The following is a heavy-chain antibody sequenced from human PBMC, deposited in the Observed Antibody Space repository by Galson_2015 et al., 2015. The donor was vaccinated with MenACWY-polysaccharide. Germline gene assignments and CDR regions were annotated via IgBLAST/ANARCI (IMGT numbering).Heavy chain of an antibody. D-gene: IGHD3-16*01. Sequence: SLRLSCAASGFTFSSYWMHWVRQAPGKGLVWVSRTNSDGSSTSYADSVTGRFTISRDNAKNTMYLQMNSLRAEDTAVYYCGRAPTRGEFPFSGWYIDYWGQRSLVTVSS. J-gene: IGHJ4*02. CDR2: TNSDGSST. CDR3: GRAPTRGEFPFSGWYIDY. V-gene: IGHV3-74*01. CDR1: GFTFSSYW.